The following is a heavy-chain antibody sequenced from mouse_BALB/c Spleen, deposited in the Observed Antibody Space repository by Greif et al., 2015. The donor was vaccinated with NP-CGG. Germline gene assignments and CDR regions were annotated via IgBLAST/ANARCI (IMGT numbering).Heavy chain of an antibody. CDR2: IFPGSGNT. V-gene: IGHV1-66*01. CDR1: GYSFTSYY. J-gene: IGHJ3*01. CDR3: ARSSTPGFSY. D-gene: IGHD2-10*02. Sequence: QVQLKESGPELVKPGASVKISCKASGYSFTSYYIHWVKQRPGQGLEWIGWIFPGSGNTKYNEKFKGKATLTADTSSSTPYMQLSGLSYVGSPVYFCARSSTPGFSYWGPGTLVTVSA.